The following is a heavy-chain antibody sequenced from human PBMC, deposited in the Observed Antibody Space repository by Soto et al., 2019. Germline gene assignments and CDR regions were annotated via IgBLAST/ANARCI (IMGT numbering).Heavy chain of an antibody. CDR3: AKDREGVVAALFDI. CDR1: GFTFDDYA. CDR2: ISWNSGSI. Sequence: GGSLRLSCAASGFTFDDYAMHWVRQAPGKGLEWVSGISWNSGSIGYADSVKGRFTISRDNAKNSLYLQMNSLRAEDTALYYCAKDREGVVAALFDIWGQGTMVTVSS. J-gene: IGHJ3*02. V-gene: IGHV3-9*01. D-gene: IGHD2-15*01.